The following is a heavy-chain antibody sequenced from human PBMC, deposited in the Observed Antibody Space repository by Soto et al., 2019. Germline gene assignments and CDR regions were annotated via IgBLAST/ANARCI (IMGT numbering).Heavy chain of an antibody. V-gene: IGHV3-9*01. J-gene: IGHJ4*02. CDR3: ARDKRDLRFLEWSYYFDY. Sequence: GGSLRLSCAASGFTFDDYGMHWVRQAPGKGLEWVSGINWNSGTMVYRDSVKGRFTISRDNSKNTLYLQMNSLRAEDTAVYYCARDKRDLRFLEWSYYFDYWGQGTLVTVSS. D-gene: IGHD3-3*01. CDR2: INWNSGTM. CDR1: GFTFDDYG.